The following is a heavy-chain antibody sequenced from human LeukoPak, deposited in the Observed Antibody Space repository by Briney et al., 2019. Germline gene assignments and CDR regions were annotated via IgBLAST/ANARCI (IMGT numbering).Heavy chain of an antibody. D-gene: IGHD5-12*01. Sequence: GGSLRLSCAASGLTVSSNYMSWVRQAPGKGLEWVSLIYSGSSTYYADSVKGRFTISRDKSKNTLYLQMSSLRVEDTAVYYCAMGAIVATIDYRGQGTLVTVSS. CDR1: GLTVSSNY. CDR2: IYSGSST. CDR3: AMGAIVATIDY. V-gene: IGHV3-66*01. J-gene: IGHJ4*02.